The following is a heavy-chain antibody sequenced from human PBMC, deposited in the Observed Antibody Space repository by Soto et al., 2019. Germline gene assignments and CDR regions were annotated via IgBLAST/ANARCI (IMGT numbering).Heavy chain of an antibody. Sequence: PSETLSLTCTVSGGSISSGGYYWSWIRQHPGKGLEWIGYIYYSGSTYYNPSLKSRVTISVDTSKNQFSLKLSSVTAADTAVYYCARGGMGDCSSTSCYKGQYYYGMDVWGQGTTVTVSS. V-gene: IGHV4-31*03. CDR3: ARGGMGDCSSTSCYKGQYYYGMDV. CDR2: IYYSGST. CDR1: GGSISSGGYY. J-gene: IGHJ6*02. D-gene: IGHD2-2*02.